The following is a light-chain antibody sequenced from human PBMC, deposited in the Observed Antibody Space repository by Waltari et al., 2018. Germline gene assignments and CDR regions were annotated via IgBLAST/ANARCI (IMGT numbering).Light chain of an antibody. V-gene: IGKV3-11*01. Sequence: SCRASQTVRSYLAWYQQRPSQTPRLLIFDASSRATGISAKFSGSGSGTDFTLTVSNLEPEDFAVYYCQQRSNWPYTFGQGTRVEIK. CDR2: DAS. CDR1: QTVRSY. J-gene: IGKJ2*01. CDR3: QQRSNWPYT.